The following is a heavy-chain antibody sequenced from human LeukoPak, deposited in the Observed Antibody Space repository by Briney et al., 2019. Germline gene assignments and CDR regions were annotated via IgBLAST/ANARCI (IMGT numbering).Heavy chain of an antibody. CDR1: GYTFTSYY. CDR3: ASPSTPTNGLDY. Sequence: GASVKVSCKASGYTFTSYYMHWVRQAPGQGLEWMGIINPSGGSTSYAQKFQGRVTMTRDTSTSTVYMELSSLRSEDTAVYYCASPSTPTNGLDYWGQGTLVTVSS. J-gene: IGHJ4*02. CDR2: INPSGGST. D-gene: IGHD2-8*01. V-gene: IGHV1-46*01.